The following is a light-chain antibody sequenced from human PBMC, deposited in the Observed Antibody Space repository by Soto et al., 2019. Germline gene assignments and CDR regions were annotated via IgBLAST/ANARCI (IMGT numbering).Light chain of an antibody. CDR3: QQYYSTPCT. J-gene: IGKJ4*01. V-gene: IGKV4-1*01. Sequence: IVMTQSPDSLAASLGERATINCKSSQSVVYSSNNKNYLAWYQQKPGQPPKLLIYWASTRESGVPDRFSGSGSGTDFTLTISSMQAEDVAVYYCQQYYSTPCTFGGGTKVDIK. CDR1: QSVVYSSNNKNY. CDR2: WAS.